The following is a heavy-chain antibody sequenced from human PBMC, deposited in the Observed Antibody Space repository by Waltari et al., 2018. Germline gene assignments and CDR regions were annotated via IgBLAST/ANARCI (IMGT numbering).Heavy chain of an antibody. CDR1: GGTFSSYA. J-gene: IGHJ6*02. D-gene: IGHD1-1*01. V-gene: IGHV1-69*05. Sequence: QVQLVQSGAEVKKPGSSVKVSCKASGGTFSSYAISWVRQAPGQGLEWMGGIIPIFGTANYEKKFQGRVTITTDESTSTAYMELSSLRSEDTAVYYCARTMNGSYYGMDVWGQGTTVTVSS. CDR2: IIPIFGTA. CDR3: ARTMNGSYYGMDV.